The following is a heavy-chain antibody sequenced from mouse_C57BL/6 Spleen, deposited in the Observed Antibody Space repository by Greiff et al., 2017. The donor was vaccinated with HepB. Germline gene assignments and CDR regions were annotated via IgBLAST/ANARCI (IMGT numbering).Heavy chain of an antibody. CDR1: GFSLTSYG. Sequence: VKLQESGPGLVQPSQSLSITCTVSGFSLTSYGVHWVRQSPGKGLEWLGVIWRGGSTDYNAAFMSRLSITKDNSKSQVFFKMNSLQADDTAIYYCAKNPTVRGYYAMDYWGQGTSVTVSS. J-gene: IGHJ4*01. D-gene: IGHD1-1*01. V-gene: IGHV2-5*01. CDR3: AKNPTVRGYYAMDY. CDR2: IWRGGST.